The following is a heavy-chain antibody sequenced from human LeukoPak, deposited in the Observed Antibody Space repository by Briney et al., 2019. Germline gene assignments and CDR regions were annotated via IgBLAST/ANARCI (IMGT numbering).Heavy chain of an antibody. V-gene: IGHV4-59*01. Sequence: SETLSLTCTVSGGSISSYYWSWIRQPPGKGLEWIGYIYYSGSTNYNPSLESRVTISVDTSKNQFSLKLSSVTAADTAVYYCARQQYQLGASGYYYYMDVWGKGTTVTVSS. D-gene: IGHD2-2*01. CDR3: ARQQYQLGASGYYYYMDV. J-gene: IGHJ6*03. CDR2: IYYSGST. CDR1: GGSISSYY.